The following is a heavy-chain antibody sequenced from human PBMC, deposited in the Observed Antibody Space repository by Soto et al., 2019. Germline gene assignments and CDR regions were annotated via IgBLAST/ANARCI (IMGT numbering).Heavy chain of an antibody. D-gene: IGHD6-13*01. CDR1: GGSITSTDW. CDR3: ARRHSARYNFHGLDV. Sequence: QVHLQESGPGLVEPSGTLSLTCAVSGGSITSTDWWTWVRQPPGKGLEWIGEIYHSGGTNYNPSLNSRLTISLHKSNNRLSLWLTSVTAADTAVYFCARRHSARYNFHGLDVWWSGTTV. J-gene: IGHJ6*01. CDR2: IYHSGGT. V-gene: IGHV4-4*02.